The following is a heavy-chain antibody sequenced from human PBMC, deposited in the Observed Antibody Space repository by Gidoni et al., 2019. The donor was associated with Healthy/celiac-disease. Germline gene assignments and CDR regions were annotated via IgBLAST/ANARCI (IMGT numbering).Heavy chain of an antibody. V-gene: IGHV3-30*18. D-gene: IGHD3-10*01. J-gene: IGHJ3*02. Sequence: QVQLVESGGGVVQPGRSLRLSCAASGFTFSSYGMHWVRQAPGKGLEWVAVISYDGSNKYYADSVKGRFTISRDNSKNTLYLQMNSLRAEDTAVYYCAKETYYRDDAFDIWGQGTMVTVSS. CDR3: AKETYYRDDAFDI. CDR2: ISYDGSNK. CDR1: GFTFSSYG.